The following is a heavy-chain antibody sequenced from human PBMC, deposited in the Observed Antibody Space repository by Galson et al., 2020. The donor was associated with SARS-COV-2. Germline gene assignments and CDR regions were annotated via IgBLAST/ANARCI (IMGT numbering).Heavy chain of an antibody. CDR1: GGSISSSSYY. Sequence: SQTLSLTCTVSGGSISSSSYYWGWIRQPPGKGLEWIGSIYYSGSTYYNPSLKSRVTISVDTSKNQFSLKLSSVTAADTAVYYCASPLWFGELYAFDIWGQGTMVTVSS. CDR3: ASPLWFGELYAFDI. V-gene: IGHV4-39*01. J-gene: IGHJ3*02. CDR2: IYYSGST. D-gene: IGHD3-10*01.